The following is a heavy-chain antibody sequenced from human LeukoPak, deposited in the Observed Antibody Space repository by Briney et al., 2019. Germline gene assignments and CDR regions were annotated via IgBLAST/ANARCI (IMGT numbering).Heavy chain of an antibody. Sequence: PGGSLGLSCAASGFTFSSYSMNWVRQAPGKGLEWVSSISSSSGYIYYADSVKGRFTISRDNPKNSLYLQMNSLRAEDTAVYYCARDPSHYCGGDCLVDYWGQGTLVTVSS. J-gene: IGHJ4*02. CDR3: ARDPSHYCGGDCLVDY. V-gene: IGHV3-21*01. CDR2: ISSSSGYI. D-gene: IGHD2-21*02. CDR1: GFTFSSYS.